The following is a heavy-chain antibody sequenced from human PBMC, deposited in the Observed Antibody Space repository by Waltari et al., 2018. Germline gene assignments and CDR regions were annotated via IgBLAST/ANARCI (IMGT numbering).Heavy chain of an antibody. Sequence: EVQLVQSGAEVKKPGESLKISCKGSGYSFTSYWIGWVRQMPGKGLEWMGISYPGDSVTRYRPSFQGQVTISADKSISTAYLQWSSLKASDTAMYYCARPNHDYYDFLLYWGQGTLVTVSS. D-gene: IGHD3-22*01. J-gene: IGHJ4*02. V-gene: IGHV5-51*01. CDR1: GYSFTSYW. CDR3: ARPNHDYYDFLLY. CDR2: SYPGDSVT.